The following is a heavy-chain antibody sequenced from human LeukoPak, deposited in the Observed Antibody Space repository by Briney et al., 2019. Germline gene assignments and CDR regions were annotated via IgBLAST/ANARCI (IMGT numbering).Heavy chain of an antibody. V-gene: IGHV1-24*01. CDR2: FDPEDGET. CDR1: GYTLTELS. J-gene: IGHJ4*02. Sequence: GASVKVSYKVSGYTLTELSMHWVRQAPGKGLEWMGGFDPEDGETIYAQKFQGRVTITTDESTSTAYMELSSLRSEDTAVYYCARDLYSSGWYVGDYFDYWGQGTLVTVSS. CDR3: ARDLYSSGWYVGDYFDY. D-gene: IGHD6-19*01.